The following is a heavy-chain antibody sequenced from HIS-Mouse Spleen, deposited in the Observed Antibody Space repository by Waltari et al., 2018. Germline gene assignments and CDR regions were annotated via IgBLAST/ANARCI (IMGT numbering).Heavy chain of an antibody. V-gene: IGHV4-39*07. CDR2: IYYSGST. J-gene: IGHJ2*01. D-gene: IGHD6-13*01. CDR3: AREIPYSSSWYDWYFDL. CDR1: GGSISSSSYY. Sequence: QLQLQESGPGLVKPSETQSLTCTVSGGSISSSSYYWGWIRQPPGKGLEWIGSIYYSGSTYYTPSLKSRVTISVDTSKNQFSLKLSSVTAADTAVYYCAREIPYSSSWYDWYFDLWGRGTLVTVSS.